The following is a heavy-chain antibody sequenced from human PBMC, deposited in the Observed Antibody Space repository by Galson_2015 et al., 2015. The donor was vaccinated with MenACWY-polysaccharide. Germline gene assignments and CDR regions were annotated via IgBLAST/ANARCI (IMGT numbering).Heavy chain of an antibody. CDR1: GFTSSSYA. CDR2: ISYDGSNK. Sequence: SLRLSCAASGFTSSSYAMHWVRQAPGKGLEWVAVISYDGSNKYYADSVKGRFTISRDNSKNTLYLQMNSLRAEDTTVCYCARDYCDRISCSGMDVWGQGTTVTVSS. J-gene: IGHJ6*02. D-gene: IGHD2/OR15-2a*01. CDR3: ARDYCDRISCSGMDV. V-gene: IGHV3-30-3*01.